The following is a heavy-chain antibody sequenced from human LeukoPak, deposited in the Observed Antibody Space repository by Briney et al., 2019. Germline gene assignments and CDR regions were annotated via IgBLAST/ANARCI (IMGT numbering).Heavy chain of an antibody. CDR1: GYTFTDYC. V-gene: IGHV1-18*04. Sequence: GASVKVSCKASGYTFTDYCIHWVRQAPGQGLEWMAWISTYNGNTNYAQKVQGRATMTTDTSTSTAYVEMRSLRSDDTAVYYCARVLRYDFWSAYYFDYWGQGTLVTVSS. J-gene: IGHJ4*02. D-gene: IGHD3-3*01. CDR2: ISTYNGNT. CDR3: ARVLRYDFWSAYYFDY.